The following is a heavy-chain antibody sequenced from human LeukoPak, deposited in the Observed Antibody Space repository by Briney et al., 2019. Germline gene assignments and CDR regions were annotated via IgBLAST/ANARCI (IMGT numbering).Heavy chain of an antibody. CDR3: ASGTRYSSSSDY. J-gene: IGHJ4*02. D-gene: IGHD6-13*01. CDR1: GFTFSSYG. CDR2: ISYDGSNK. Sequence: GGSLRLSCAASGFTFSSYGMHWVRQAPGKGLEWVAVISYDGSNKYYADSVKGRFTISRDNAKNSLYLQMNSLRAEDTAVYYCASGTRYSSSSDYWGQGTLVTVSS. V-gene: IGHV3-30*03.